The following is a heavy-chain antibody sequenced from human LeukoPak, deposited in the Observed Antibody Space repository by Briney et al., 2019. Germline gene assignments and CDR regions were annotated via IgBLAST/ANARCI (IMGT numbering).Heavy chain of an antibody. D-gene: IGHD2-2*02. CDR3: ARANREVPAAILDAFDI. CDR2: IYTSGST. J-gene: IGHJ3*02. Sequence: SETLSLTCTVSGGSISSYYWSWIRQPAGKGLEWIGRIYTSGSTNYNPSLKSRVTMSVDTSKNQFSLKLSSVTAADTAVYYCARANREVPAAILDAFDIWGQGTMVTVSS. CDR1: GGSISSYY. V-gene: IGHV4-4*07.